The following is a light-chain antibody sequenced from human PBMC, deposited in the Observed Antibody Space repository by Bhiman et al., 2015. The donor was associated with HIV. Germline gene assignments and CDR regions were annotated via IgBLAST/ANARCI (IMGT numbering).Light chain of an antibody. CDR2: GKN. J-gene: IGLJ2*01. CDR3: GTWDSSLSGVV. CDR1: SLRSYY. Sequence: SSELTQDPAVSVALGQTVKITCQGDSLRSYYASWYQQKPGQAPILVIYGKNNRPSGIPDRFSGSKSGASATLGISGLRTGDEADYYCGTWDSSLSGVVFGGGTKVTVV. V-gene: IGLV3-19*01.